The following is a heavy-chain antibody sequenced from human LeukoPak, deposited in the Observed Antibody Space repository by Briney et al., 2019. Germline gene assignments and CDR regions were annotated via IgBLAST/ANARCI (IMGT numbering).Heavy chain of an antibody. Sequence: GGSLRLSCAVSGITLSNYGMSWVRLAPGKGLEWVAGISDSGGRTNYADSVKGRFTISRDNSKNTLYLQMNSLRAEDTAVYFCAKRGVVIRVILVGFHKEAYYFDSWGQGALVTVSS. V-gene: IGHV3-23*01. CDR2: ISDSGGRT. CDR1: GITLSNYG. D-gene: IGHD3-22*01. J-gene: IGHJ4*02. CDR3: AKRGVVIRVILVGFHKEAYYFDS.